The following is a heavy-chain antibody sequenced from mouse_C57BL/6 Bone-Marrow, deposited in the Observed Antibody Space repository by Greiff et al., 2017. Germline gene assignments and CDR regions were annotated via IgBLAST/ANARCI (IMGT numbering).Heavy chain of an antibody. J-gene: IGHJ4*01. Sequence: EVMLVESGEGLVKPGGSLKLSCAASGFTFSSYTMSWVRQTPEKRLEWVAYISSGGDYIYYADTVMGRFTISRDNARNTLYLQMSSLESEDTAMYYCTRSSFNSAAFYAMDYWGQGTSVTVSS. CDR1: GFTFSSYT. V-gene: IGHV5-9-1*02. CDR2: ISSGGDYI. D-gene: IGHD6-1*01. CDR3: TRSSFNSAAFYAMDY.